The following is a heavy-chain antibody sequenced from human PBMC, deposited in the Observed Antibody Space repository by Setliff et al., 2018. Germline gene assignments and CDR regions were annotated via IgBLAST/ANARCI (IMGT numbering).Heavy chain of an antibody. V-gene: IGHV3-48*01. CDR1: GFTFSTYS. CDR3: VRGGSAPSSYQYPLDV. CDR2: ISSSSSSI. J-gene: IGHJ6*02. Sequence: GGSLRLSCAASGFTFSTYSMNWVRQAPGKGLEWVSYISSSSSSIYYANAVEGRFTISRDNAKDSLYLQMNSLRAEDTAVYYCVRGGSAPSSYQYPLDVWGQGTTVTVSS. D-gene: IGHD1-26*01.